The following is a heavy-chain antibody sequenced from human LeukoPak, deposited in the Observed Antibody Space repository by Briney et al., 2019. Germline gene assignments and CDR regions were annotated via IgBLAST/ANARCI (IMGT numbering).Heavy chain of an antibody. CDR2: INPNSGGT. J-gene: IGHJ4*02. CDR1: GYTFTGYY. D-gene: IGHD3-10*01. V-gene: IGHV1-2*06. Sequence: ASVKVSCKASGYTFTGYYMHWVRQAPGQGLEWMGRINPNSGGTNYAQKSQGRVTMTRDTSISTAYMELSRLRSDDTAVYYCARNSYYGSGSYYTAIDYWGQGTLVTVSS. CDR3: ARNSYYGSGSYYTAIDY.